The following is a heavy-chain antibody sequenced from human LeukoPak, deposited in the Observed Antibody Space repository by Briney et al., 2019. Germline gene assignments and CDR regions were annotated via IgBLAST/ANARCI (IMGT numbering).Heavy chain of an antibody. V-gene: IGHV3-30*14. CDR1: GFTFSSYA. Sequence: GGSLRLSCAASGFTFSSYAMHWVRQAPGKGLEWVAVISYDGSNKYYADSVKGRFTISRDNSKNTLYLQMNSLRAEDTAVYYCARGSTGYWGQGTLVTVSS. CDR2: ISYDGSNK. J-gene: IGHJ4*02. D-gene: IGHD1-14*01. CDR3: ARGSTGY.